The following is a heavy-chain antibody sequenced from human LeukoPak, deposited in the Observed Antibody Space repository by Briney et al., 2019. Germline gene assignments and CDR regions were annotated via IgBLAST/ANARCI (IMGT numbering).Heavy chain of an antibody. V-gene: IGHV4-59*01. CDR2: IYYSGST. Sequence: SETLSLTCTVSDDSISDYYRGWIRQPPGKGLEWIGYIYYSGSTNYNPSLKSRVTISVDTSKNQFSLKLSSVTAADTAVYYCARGLSGIAAASNYFDYWGQGTLVTVSS. CDR3: ARGLSGIAAASNYFDY. J-gene: IGHJ4*02. D-gene: IGHD6-13*01. CDR1: DDSISDYY.